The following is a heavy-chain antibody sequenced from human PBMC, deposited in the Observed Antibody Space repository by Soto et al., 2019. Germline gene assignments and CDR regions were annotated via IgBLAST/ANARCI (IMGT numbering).Heavy chain of an antibody. CDR2: INPNSGGT. Sequence: ASVKVSCKASGYTFTGYYMHWVRQAPGQGLEWMGWINPNSGGTNYAQKFQGRVTMTTDTSTATAYMELRSLRSDDTAVYYCARDMGGYYFEPNDYWGQGTLVTVSS. V-gene: IGHV1-2*02. D-gene: IGHD3-22*01. CDR1: GYTFTGYY. CDR3: ARDMGGYYFEPNDY. J-gene: IGHJ4*02.